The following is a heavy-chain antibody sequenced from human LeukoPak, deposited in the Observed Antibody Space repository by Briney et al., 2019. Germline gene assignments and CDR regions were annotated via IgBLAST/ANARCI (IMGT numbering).Heavy chain of an antibody. CDR2: IAGSADST. CDR1: GFTFSSYA. J-gene: IGHJ6*03. D-gene: IGHD3-10*01. CDR3: ARDLGGREVIINYDMDV. Sequence: GGSLRLSCAASGFTFSSYAMAWVRQAPGKGLAWVSAIAGSADSTYYADSVKGRFTISRDNSKNTLYLQMNSLRAEDTAIYYCARDLGGREVIINYDMDVWGKGTTVTVSS. V-gene: IGHV3-23*01.